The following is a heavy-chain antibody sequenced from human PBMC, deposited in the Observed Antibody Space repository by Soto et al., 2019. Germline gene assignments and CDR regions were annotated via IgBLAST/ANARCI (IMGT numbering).Heavy chain of an antibody. CDR2: ISYSGST. CDR1: GVSISSDAYY. Sequence: QVHLQESGPGLVRPSQTLSLTCAVSGVSISSDAYYWSWIRQHPGKGLEWMGYISYSGSTNYNPSLERRVTMSVDTSKNQFSLKLTSVTAADTAVYYCAGYRFRDTWSKFDYWGQGTLVTVSS. CDR3: AGYRFRDTWSKFDY. J-gene: IGHJ4*02. D-gene: IGHD3-16*02. V-gene: IGHV4-31*11.